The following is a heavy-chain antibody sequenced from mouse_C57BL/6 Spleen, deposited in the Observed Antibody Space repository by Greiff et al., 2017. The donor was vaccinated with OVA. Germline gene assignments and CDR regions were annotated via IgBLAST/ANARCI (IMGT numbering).Heavy chain of an antibody. J-gene: IGHJ1*03. CDR3: ARNHGSSYGYFDV. V-gene: IGHV8-12*01. CDR2: IYWDDDK. D-gene: IGHD1-1*01. CDR1: GFSLSTSGMG. Sequence: ESGPGILQSSQTLSLTCSFSGFSLSTSGMGVSWIRQPSGKGLEWLAHIYWDDDKRYNPSLKSRLTISKDTSRNQVFLKITSVDTADTATYYFARNHGSSYGYFDVWGTGTTVTVSS.